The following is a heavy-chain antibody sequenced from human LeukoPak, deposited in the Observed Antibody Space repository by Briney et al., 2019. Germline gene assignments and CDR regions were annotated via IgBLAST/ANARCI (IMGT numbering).Heavy chain of an antibody. CDR3: ARGRFGELLSSYYMDV. Sequence: AGGSLRLSCAASGFTFDDYGMSWVRQAPGKGLEWVSGINWNGGSTGYADSVKGRFTISRDNAKNSLYLQMNSLRAEDTAVYYCARGRFGELLSSYYMDVWGKGTTVTISS. CDR2: INWNGGST. CDR1: GFTFDDYG. J-gene: IGHJ6*03. V-gene: IGHV3-20*04. D-gene: IGHD3-10*01.